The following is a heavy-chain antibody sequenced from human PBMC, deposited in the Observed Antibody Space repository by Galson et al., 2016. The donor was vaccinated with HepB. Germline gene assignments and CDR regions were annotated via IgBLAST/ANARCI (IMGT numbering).Heavy chain of an antibody. CDR2: INPNSGDT. CDR1: GYTFSAYY. V-gene: IGHV1-2*02. CDR3: AMFPDYTNYYYYGMDV. J-gene: IGHJ6*02. Sequence: SVKVSCRASGYTFSAYYMHWVRQVPGQGLEWMGWINPNSGDTNYAQRFQGRVTLTSNTSISTAYMELSSLRSEDTAVYYCAMFPDYTNYYYYGMDVWGQGAAVTVSS. D-gene: IGHD4-11*01.